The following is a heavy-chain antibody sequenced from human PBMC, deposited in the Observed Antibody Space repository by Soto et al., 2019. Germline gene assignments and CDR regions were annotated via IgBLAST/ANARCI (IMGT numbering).Heavy chain of an antibody. Sequence: PGGSLRLSCAASGFTFSSYAMSWVRQAPGKGLEWVSAISGSGGSTYYADSVKGRFTISRDNSKNTLYLQMNSLRAEDTAVYYCAKDYYDSSGYYPGFDYYYGMDVWGQGTTVTVSS. V-gene: IGHV3-23*01. D-gene: IGHD3-22*01. CDR2: ISGSGGST. J-gene: IGHJ6*02. CDR3: AKDYYDSSGYYPGFDYYYGMDV. CDR1: GFTFSSYA.